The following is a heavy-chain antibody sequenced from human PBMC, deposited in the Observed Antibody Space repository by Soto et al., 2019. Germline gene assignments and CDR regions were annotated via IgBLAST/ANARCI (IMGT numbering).Heavy chain of an antibody. D-gene: IGHD1-1*01. V-gene: IGHV3-7*01. Sequence: PGGSLRLSCAASGLTLSTYWMAWVRQAPGKGLEWVANIRQDGSENYYVDSVKGRFTISRDNAKNSLYLQMNSLRAEDTAVYYCATQRASGTGHFDFWGLGTLVTVSS. J-gene: IGHJ4*02. CDR2: IRQDGSEN. CDR1: GLTLSTYW. CDR3: ATQRASGTGHFDF.